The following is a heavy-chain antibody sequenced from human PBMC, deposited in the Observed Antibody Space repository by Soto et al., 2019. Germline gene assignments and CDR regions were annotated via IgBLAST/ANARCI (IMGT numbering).Heavy chain of an antibody. V-gene: IGHV3-30*03. CDR2: ISYDGSNK. CDR3: ARVLRYFDWLSHAPSHY. D-gene: IGHD3-9*01. CDR1: GFTFSSYG. J-gene: IGHJ4*02. Sequence: PGGSLRLSCAASGFTFSSYGMHWVRQAPGKGLERVAVISYDGSNKYYADSVKGRFTISRDNSKNTLYLQMNSLRAEDTAVYYCARVLRYFDWLSHAPSHYWGQGTLVTVSS.